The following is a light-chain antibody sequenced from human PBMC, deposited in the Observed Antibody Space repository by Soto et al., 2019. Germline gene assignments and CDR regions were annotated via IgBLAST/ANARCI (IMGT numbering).Light chain of an antibody. CDR3: QSYDSSLSGVI. V-gene: IGLV1-40*01. Sequence: QSVLTQPPSVSGAPGQRVSISCTGSSSNIGAGFDVHWYQQSPGTAPKLLIYGDTNRPSGVPDRFSGSKSGTSASLAITGLQAEDEADYYCQSYDSSLSGVIFGGGTKVTVL. CDR2: GDT. CDR1: SSNIGAGFD. J-gene: IGLJ2*01.